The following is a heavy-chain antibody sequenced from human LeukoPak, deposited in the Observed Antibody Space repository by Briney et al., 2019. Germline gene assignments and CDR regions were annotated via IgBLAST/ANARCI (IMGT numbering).Heavy chain of an antibody. J-gene: IGHJ5*02. CDR3: ARYWAVADTGFDP. CDR1: GGSISSSSYY. D-gene: IGHD6-19*01. Sequence: SETLSLTRTVSGGSISSSSYYWGWIRQPPGKGLEWIGSIDYSGSTYYNPSLKSRVTISVDTSKNQFSLKVSSVTAADTAVYYCARYWAVADTGFDPWGQGTLVTVSS. CDR2: IDYSGST. V-gene: IGHV4-39*07.